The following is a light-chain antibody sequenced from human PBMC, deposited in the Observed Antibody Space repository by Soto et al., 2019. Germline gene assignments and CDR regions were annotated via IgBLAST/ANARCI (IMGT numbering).Light chain of an antibody. CDR2: GAS. CDR1: QSVSSSY. CDR3: QQYGSSPRT. V-gene: IGKV3-20*01. Sequence: EIVLTQSPGTLSLSPGERATLSCRASQSVSSSYLAWYQQKPGQAPRLLIYGASSRATGIPDRFSGSGSGTDFPLTISRLEPEDFAVYYCQQYGSSPRTFGQGTKFEIK. J-gene: IGKJ1*01.